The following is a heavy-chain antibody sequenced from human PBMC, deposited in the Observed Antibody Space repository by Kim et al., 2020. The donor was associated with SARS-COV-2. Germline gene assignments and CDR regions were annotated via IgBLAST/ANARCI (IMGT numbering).Heavy chain of an antibody. V-gene: IGHV1-8*01. CDR3: TRSMGRGSDYYAY. D-gene: IGHD3-22*01. CDR1: GYTLTSYD. Sequence: ASVKVSCKASGYTLTSYDINWVRQATGQGLEWMGWMNPNSGNTGYAQKFQGRVTMTRNTSITTAYMELSSLTSDDTAVYYCTRSMGRGSDYYAYWGLGTLVTVSS. J-gene: IGHJ4*02. CDR2: MNPNSGNT.